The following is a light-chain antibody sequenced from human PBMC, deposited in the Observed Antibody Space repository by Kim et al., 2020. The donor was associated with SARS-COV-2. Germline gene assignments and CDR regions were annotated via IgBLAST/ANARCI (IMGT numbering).Light chain of an antibody. CDR2: DNN. CDR3: GTWDSSLSAGV. Sequence: GQKVTISCSGSSSNIGNNYVSWYQQLPGTAPKLLIYDNNKRPSGIPDRFSGSKSGTSATRGITGHQAGDEADYYCGTWDSSLSAGVFGGGTQLTVL. CDR1: SSNIGNNY. J-gene: IGLJ2*01. V-gene: IGLV1-51*01.